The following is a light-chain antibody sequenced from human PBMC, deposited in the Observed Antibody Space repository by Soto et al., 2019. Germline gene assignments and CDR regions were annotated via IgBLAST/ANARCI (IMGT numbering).Light chain of an antibody. J-gene: IGLJ3*02. CDR2: GNS. V-gene: IGLV1-40*01. CDR3: QSYDSSLSGV. CDR1: SSNIRAGYD. Sequence: QSVLTQPPSVSGAPGQRVTISCTGSSSNIRAGYDVHWYQQLPGTAPKLLIYGNSNRPSGVPDRFSGSKSGTSASLAITGLQAEDEADYYCQSYDSSLSGVFGGGTKLTVL.